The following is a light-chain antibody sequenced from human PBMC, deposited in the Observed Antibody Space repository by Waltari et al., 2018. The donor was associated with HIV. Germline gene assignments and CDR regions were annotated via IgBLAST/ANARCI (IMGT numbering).Light chain of an antibody. CDR2: KNF. CDR1: SSNIENDT. Sequence: QSFLTQPPSASGTPGQTVTISCSGRSSNIENDTVYWYQQLPGMTPKLLIYKNFLRPSGVPDRFAASKSGTSASLTISGLRSADEADYYCVGWDSSLSAYVFGAGTKVAVL. J-gene: IGLJ1*01. V-gene: IGLV1-47*01. CDR3: VGWDSSLSAYV.